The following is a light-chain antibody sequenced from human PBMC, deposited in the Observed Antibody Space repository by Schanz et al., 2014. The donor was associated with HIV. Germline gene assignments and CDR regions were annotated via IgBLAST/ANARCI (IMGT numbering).Light chain of an antibody. V-gene: IGLV4-69*01. Sequence: QSVLTQSPSASASLGASVKLTCTLSSGYSSYAIAWHQQQPEKGPRYLMKLNSNGSHSKGDGIPDRFSGSSSGAECYLTISSLQSEDEADYYCQTWDTGIRVFGGGTKLTVL. CDR3: QTWDTGIRV. J-gene: IGLJ3*02. CDR2: LNSNGSH. CDR1: SGYSSYA.